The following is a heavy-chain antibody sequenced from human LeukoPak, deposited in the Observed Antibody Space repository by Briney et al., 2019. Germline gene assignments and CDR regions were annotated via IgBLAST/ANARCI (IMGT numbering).Heavy chain of an antibody. CDR2: MNPNSGNT. CDR3: ARGSVVPAAMWFDP. Sequence: ASVKVSCKASGYTFTSYDINWVRQATGQGLEWMGWMNPNSGNTGYAQKFQGRVTITRNTSISTAYMELSSLRSEDTAVYYCARGSVVPAAMWFDPWGQGTLVTVSS. CDR1: GYTFTSYD. D-gene: IGHD2-2*01. J-gene: IGHJ5*02. V-gene: IGHV1-8*03.